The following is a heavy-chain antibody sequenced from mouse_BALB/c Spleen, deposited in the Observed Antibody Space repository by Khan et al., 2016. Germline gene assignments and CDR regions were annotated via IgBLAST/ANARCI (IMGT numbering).Heavy chain of an antibody. V-gene: IGHV5-17*02. CDR2: ISSGSSTI. Sequence: EVELVESGGGLVQPGGSRKLSCAASGFTFSSFGMHWVRQAPEKGLEWVAYISSGSSTIYYADTVKGRCTISRDNHQNTLFLQMTSLRSADSATYDCARKGARKSYAMDYWGQGTSVTVSA. CDR3: ARKGARKSYAMDY. CDR1: GFTFSSFG. J-gene: IGHJ4*01.